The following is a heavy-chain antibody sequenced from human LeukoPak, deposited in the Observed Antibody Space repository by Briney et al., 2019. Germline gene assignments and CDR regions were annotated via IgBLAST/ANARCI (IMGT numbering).Heavy chain of an antibody. J-gene: IGHJ4*02. D-gene: IGHD4-17*01. CDR2: IDWDDDK. CDR3: ARAFPTVTTFDY. CDR1: GFSFGTSGMC. V-gene: IGHV2-70*11. Sequence: SGPALVKPTQTLTLTCTFSGFSFGTSGMCVSWIRQPPGKALEWLARIDWDDDKYYSTSLQTRLTISKDTSKNQVVLTMTNMDPVDTATYYCARAFPTVTTFDYWGQGTLVTVSS.